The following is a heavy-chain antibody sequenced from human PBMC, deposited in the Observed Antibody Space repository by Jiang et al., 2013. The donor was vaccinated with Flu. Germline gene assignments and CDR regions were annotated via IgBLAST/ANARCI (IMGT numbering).Heavy chain of an antibody. V-gene: IGHV4-59*13. J-gene: IGHJ6*02. CDR1: GGSISSYY. CDR2: IYYSGST. D-gene: IGHD6-19*01. Sequence: LLKPSETLSLTCTVSGGSISSYYWSWIRQPPGKGLEWIGYIYYSGSTNYNPSLKSRVTISVDTSKNQFSLKLSSVTAADTAVYYCARDLYSSGWYDGMDVWGQGTTVTVSS. CDR3: ARDLYSSGWYDGMDV.